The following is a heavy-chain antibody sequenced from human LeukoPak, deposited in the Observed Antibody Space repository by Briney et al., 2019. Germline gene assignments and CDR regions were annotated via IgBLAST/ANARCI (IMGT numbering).Heavy chain of an antibody. CDR1: GFTVSTYG. CDR3: AKDHVPWYNRYMDD. V-gene: IGHV3-30*02. Sequence: GGSLRLSCAGSGFTVSTYGVNGVRQAPGKRLEWVAFIGHDATKIYYADSVQGRFTTSRYNSKNTLYLEMNSLSGEDTALYYCAKDHVPWYNRYMDDWGKGTMGTVSS. CDR2: IGHDATKI. D-gene: IGHD1-1*01. J-gene: IGHJ6*03.